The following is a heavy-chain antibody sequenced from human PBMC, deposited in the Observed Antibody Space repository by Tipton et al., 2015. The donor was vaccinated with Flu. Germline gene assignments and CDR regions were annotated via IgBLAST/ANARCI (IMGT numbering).Heavy chain of an antibody. D-gene: IGHD2-8*02. J-gene: IGHJ3*02. Sequence: TLSLTCTVSGGSISSSSHYWGWIRQPPGKGLEWIGSIYHSGSTYYNPSLKSRVTISVDTSKNQFSLKLGSVTAGDTAVYYCARRDCAGGIRYSRVYDAFDIWGQGTLVTVSS. CDR3: ARRDCAGGIRYSRVYDAFDI. V-gene: IGHV4-39*07. CDR2: IYHSGST. CDR1: GGSISSSSHY.